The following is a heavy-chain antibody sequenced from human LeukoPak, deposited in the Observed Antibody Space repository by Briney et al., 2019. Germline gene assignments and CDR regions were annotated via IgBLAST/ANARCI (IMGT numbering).Heavy chain of an antibody. Sequence: SETLSLTCSVSGGSISGYYWSWIRQPPGKGLECIGYISYSGTTHYNPSLKSRVTISVDTSRNQFSLKLTSVTAADTALYFCARDGGGRLDYYFDFWGQGSLVTVSS. CDR1: GGSISGYY. V-gene: IGHV4-59*12. CDR3: ARDGGGRLDYYFDF. D-gene: IGHD3/OR15-3a*01. CDR2: ISYSGTT. J-gene: IGHJ4*02.